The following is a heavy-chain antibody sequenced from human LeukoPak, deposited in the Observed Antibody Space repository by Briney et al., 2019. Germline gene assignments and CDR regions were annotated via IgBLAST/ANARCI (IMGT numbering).Heavy chain of an antibody. Sequence: ASVKVSCKASGYTFTGYYMHWVRQAPGQGLEWMGWINPNSGGTNYAQKFQGRVTMTRDTSISTAYMELSRLRSDDTAVYYCAATYCGGDCYQIIDYWGQGTLVTVSP. V-gene: IGHV1-2*02. J-gene: IGHJ4*02. CDR3: AATYCGGDCYQIIDY. D-gene: IGHD2-21*02. CDR2: INPNSGGT. CDR1: GYTFTGYY.